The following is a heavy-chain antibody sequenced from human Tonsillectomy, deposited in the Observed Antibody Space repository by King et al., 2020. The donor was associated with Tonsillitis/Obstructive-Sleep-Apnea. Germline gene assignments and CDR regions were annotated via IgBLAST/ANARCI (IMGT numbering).Heavy chain of an antibody. J-gene: IGHJ1*01. Sequence: VQLVESGSELKKPGASVKVSCKASGYTFTSYAMNVVRQAPGQGLEWMGWINTNTGNPTYAQGFTGRFVFSLDTSVSTAYLQISSLKAEDTAVYYCARVSSEEYCSSTSCYAAEYFQHWGQGTLVTVSS. CDR3: ARVSSEEYCSSTSCYAAEYFQH. CDR1: GYTFTSYA. CDR2: INTNTGNP. V-gene: IGHV7-4-1*02. D-gene: IGHD2-2*01.